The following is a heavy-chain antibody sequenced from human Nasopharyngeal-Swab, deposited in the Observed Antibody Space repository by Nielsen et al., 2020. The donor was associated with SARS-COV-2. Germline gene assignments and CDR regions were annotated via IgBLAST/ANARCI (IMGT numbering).Heavy chain of an antibody. J-gene: IGHJ4*02. CDR3: ARGGGDDYVWGSYNYYFDY. Sequence: GESLKISCAASGFTVSSNDMSWVRQAPGKGLEWVSVIYSGGSTYYADSVKGRFTISRDNSKNTLYLQMNSLRAEDTAVYYCARGGGDDYVWGSYNYYFDYWGQGTLVTVSS. D-gene: IGHD3-16*01. V-gene: IGHV3-53*01. CDR1: GFTVSSND. CDR2: IYSGGST.